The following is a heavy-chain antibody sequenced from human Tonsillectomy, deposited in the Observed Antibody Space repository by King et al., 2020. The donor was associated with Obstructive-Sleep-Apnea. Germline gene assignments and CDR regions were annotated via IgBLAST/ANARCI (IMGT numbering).Heavy chain of an antibody. CDR3: ARGYYDSTGYYPPFDA. D-gene: IGHD3-22*01. V-gene: IGHV4-39*07. CDR1: GGSVSSSSSS. Sequence: QLQESGPGLVKPSETLSLTCTVSGGSVSSSSSSWGWIRQPPGKGLECIGSVFYSGSSHYNPSLKRRVSISVDTSKNQFSLKLSSVTAADTAVYYCARGYYDSTGYYPPFDAWGQGTLVTVSP. J-gene: IGHJ4*02. CDR2: VFYSGSS.